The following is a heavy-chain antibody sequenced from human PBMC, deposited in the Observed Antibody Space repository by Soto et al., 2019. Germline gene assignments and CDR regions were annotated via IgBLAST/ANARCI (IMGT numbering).Heavy chain of an antibody. CDR1: GGSISSGDYD. Sequence: QVQLQESGPGLVKPSQTLSLTCTVSGGSISSGDYDWSWIRQPPGKGLEWIGYIYYSGSTYYNPSLKSRVTISVDTSKNQFSLKLSSVTAADTAVYYCARARSVVTPGDWFDPWGQGTLVTVSS. D-gene: IGHD2-21*02. CDR2: IYYSGST. CDR3: ARARSVVTPGDWFDP. V-gene: IGHV4-30-4*01. J-gene: IGHJ5*02.